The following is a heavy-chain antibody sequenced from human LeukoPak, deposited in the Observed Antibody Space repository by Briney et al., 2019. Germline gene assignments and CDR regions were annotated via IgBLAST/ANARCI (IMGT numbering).Heavy chain of an antibody. CDR1: GGSFSGYY. D-gene: IGHD6-13*01. CDR2: INHRGST. Sequence: SETLSLTCAVYGGSFSGYYWSWIRQPPGKGLEWIGEINHRGSTNYNPSLKSRVTISVDKSKNQFSLKLSSVTAADTAVYYCARGYSSSWYGASYYYCMDVWGKGTTVTVSS. V-gene: IGHV4-34*01. J-gene: IGHJ6*03. CDR3: ARGYSSSWYGASYYYCMDV.